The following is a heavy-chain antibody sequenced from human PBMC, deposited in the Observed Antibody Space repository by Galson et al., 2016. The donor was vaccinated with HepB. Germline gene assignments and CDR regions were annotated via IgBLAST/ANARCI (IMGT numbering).Heavy chain of an antibody. Sequence: SVKVSCKASGYIFENYGYSWVRQAPRQGLEWMGWISNHNGNTNYAQKFQGRVTMTTDIATSTAYMELRSLRSDDTAVYYCARGSSPDYWGQGTLVTVSS. V-gene: IGHV1-18*01. CDR2: ISNHNGNT. CDR3: ARGSSPDY. CDR1: GYIFENYG. J-gene: IGHJ4*02.